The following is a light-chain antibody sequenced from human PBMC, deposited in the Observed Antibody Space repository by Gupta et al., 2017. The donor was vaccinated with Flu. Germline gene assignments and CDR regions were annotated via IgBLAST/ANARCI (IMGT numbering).Light chain of an antibody. Sequence: EIVLTQSPATLSLSPGEGATLSCRASQSVSNYLAWYQQKPGQAPSLLIYDASNRATGIPARFSGSGSVTDFTLTISSLEPEDFALYYCQQRGNWPYTFGQGTKLEIK. CDR2: DAS. J-gene: IGKJ2*01. CDR3: QQRGNWPYT. CDR1: QSVSNY. V-gene: IGKV3-11*01.